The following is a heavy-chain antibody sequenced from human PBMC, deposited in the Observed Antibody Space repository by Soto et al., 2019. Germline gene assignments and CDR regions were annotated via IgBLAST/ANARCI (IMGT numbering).Heavy chain of an antibody. CDR1: GFAFDSYW. CDR3: TRGPRPSSAGTGAY. D-gene: IGHD6-13*01. J-gene: IGHJ4*02. V-gene: IGHV3-74*01. Sequence: PGGSLRLSCAASGFAFDSYWMHWVRQVPGEGPVWVSRIDYEGTTTTYADSVKGRFTISRDNAKNTLYLQMNSLRAEDTAVYYCTRGPRPSSAGTGAYWGQGTLVTVS. CDR2: IDYEGTTT.